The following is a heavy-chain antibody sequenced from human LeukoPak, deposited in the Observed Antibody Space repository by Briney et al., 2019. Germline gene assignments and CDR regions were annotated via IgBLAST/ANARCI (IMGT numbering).Heavy chain of an antibody. D-gene: IGHD3-9*01. J-gene: IGHJ4*02. CDR3: ARLDYDILTALDY. Sequence: PSETLSLTCTVYGGSISSSSYYWGWIRQPPGKGLEWIGSIYYSGSTYYNPSLKSRVTISVDTSKNQFSLKLSSVTAADTAVYYCARLDYDILTALDYWGQGTLVTVSS. CDR2: IYYSGST. V-gene: IGHV4-39*07. CDR1: GGSISSSSYY.